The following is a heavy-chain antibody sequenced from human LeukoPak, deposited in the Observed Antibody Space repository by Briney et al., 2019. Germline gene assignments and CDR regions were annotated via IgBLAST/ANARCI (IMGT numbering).Heavy chain of an antibody. J-gene: IGHJ3*02. CDR3: ARDAPPSSFDI. CDR1: GGSISSYY. Sequence: QTSETLSLTCTVSGGSISSYYWSWIRQPPGKGLEWIGYIYYSGSTNYNPSLKSRVTISVDTSKNQFSLKLSSVTAADTAVYYCARDAPPSSFDIWGQGTMVTVSS. V-gene: IGHV4-59*01. CDR2: IYYSGST.